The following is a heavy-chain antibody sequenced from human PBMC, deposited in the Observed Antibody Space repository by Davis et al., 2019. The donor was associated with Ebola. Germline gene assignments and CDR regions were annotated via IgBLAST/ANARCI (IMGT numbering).Heavy chain of an antibody. Sequence: SETLSLTCTVSGGSISSSSYYWGWIRQPPGKGLEWLGSIYYSGSTYYNPSLKSRVTISVDTSKNQFSLKLSSVTAADTAVYYCARQGGYYYDSSGYYRLYYFDYWGQGTLVTVSS. CDR2: IYYSGST. D-gene: IGHD3-22*01. V-gene: IGHV4-39*01. J-gene: IGHJ4*02. CDR1: GGSISSSSYY. CDR3: ARQGGYYYDSSGYYRLYYFDY.